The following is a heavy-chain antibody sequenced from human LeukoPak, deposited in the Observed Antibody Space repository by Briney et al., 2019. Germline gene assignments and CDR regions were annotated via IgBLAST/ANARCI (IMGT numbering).Heavy chain of an antibody. Sequence: SETLSLTCTVSGGSISSYYWSWIRQPAGKGLEWIGRIYTSGSTYYNPSLRGRVTISVDTSKNQFSLKLSSVTAADTAVYYCARGVVSTATDWFDPWGQGTLVTVSS. CDR2: IYTSGST. CDR1: GGSISSYY. CDR3: ARGVVSTATDWFDP. V-gene: IGHV4-4*07. D-gene: IGHD2-21*01. J-gene: IGHJ5*02.